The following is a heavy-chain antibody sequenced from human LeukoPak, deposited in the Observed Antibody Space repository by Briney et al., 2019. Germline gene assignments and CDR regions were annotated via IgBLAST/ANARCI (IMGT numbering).Heavy chain of an antibody. CDR2: IGPSSSISYLST. D-gene: IGHD2-8*01. Sequence: PGGSLRLSCVAYGFSLGDFNMIWVRQAPGKGLEWLSYIGPSSSISYLSTYYAQSAKGRFTISRDNAKNSLYLQMNSLRAEDTAVYYCARDRGMVGQFDPWGQGTLVTVSS. V-gene: IGHV3-48*04. J-gene: IGHJ5*02. CDR1: GFSLGDFN. CDR3: ARDRGMVGQFDP.